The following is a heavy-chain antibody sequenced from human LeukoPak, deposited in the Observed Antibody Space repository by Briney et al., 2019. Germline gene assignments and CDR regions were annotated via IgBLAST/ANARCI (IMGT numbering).Heavy chain of an antibody. V-gene: IGHV3-30*04. CDR2: ISYDGSNK. CDR3: ARDMGIVVVGYYYGMDV. D-gene: IGHD2-2*03. J-gene: IGHJ6*02. CDR1: GFTFSSYA. Sequence: GGSLRLSCAASGFTFSSYATHWVRQAPGKGLEWVAVISYDGSNKYYADSVKGRFTISRDNSKNTLYLQMNSLRTEDTAVYYCARDMGIVVVGYYYGMDVWGQGTTVTVSS.